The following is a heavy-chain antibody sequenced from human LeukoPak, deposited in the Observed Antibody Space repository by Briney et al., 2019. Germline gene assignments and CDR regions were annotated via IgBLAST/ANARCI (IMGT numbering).Heavy chain of an antibody. CDR2: ISDSGDYA. D-gene: IGHD6-13*01. CDR1: GFTFSAYA. V-gene: IGHV3-23*01. J-gene: IGHJ5*02. CDR3: AKKREGITAANWFDP. Sequence: GGSLRFSCVTSGFTFSAYAMSWVRQAPGKGLEWVSIISDSGDYAYHADSVKGRFTISRDDSKNTLYLQMNSLRAEDTAVYYCAKKREGITAANWFDPRGQGTLVTVSS.